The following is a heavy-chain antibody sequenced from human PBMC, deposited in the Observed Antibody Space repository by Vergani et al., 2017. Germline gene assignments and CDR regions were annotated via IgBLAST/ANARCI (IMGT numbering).Heavy chain of an antibody. CDR1: GYTFTSYA. Sequence: QVQLVQSGSELKKPGASVKVSCKASGYTFTSYAMNWVRQAPGQGLEWMGWINTNTGNPTYAQGFTGRFVFSLATSVSTAYLQISSLKAEDTAVYYCARAYIVVVPAANYYYYYYMDVWGKGTTVTVSS. J-gene: IGHJ6*03. D-gene: IGHD2-2*01. V-gene: IGHV7-4-1*02. CDR3: ARAYIVVVPAANYYYYYYMDV. CDR2: INTNTGNP.